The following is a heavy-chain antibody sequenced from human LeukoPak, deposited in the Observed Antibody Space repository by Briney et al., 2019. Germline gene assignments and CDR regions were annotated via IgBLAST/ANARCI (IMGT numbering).Heavy chain of an antibody. CDR1: GFAFSTES. V-gene: IGHV3-21*01. D-gene: IGHD1-26*01. Sequence: GGSLRLSCAGSGFAFSTESMVWVRQAPGRGLEWVSSVTRSSSYIYYADSVKGRFTISRDNAKNSVYLQMNSLRADDTAVYYCARQRDYYRIDFWGQGTLVTVSS. CDR2: VTRSSSYI. J-gene: IGHJ4*02. CDR3: ARQRDYYRIDF.